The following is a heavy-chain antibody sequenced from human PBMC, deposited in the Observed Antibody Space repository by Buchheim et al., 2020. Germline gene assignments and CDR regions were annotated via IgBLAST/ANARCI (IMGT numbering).Heavy chain of an antibody. CDR2: MNPNSGTT. V-gene: IGHV1-8*01. J-gene: IGHJ6*02. D-gene: IGHD2-2*01. CDR3: ATGYCSSTSCYEGGSYYYYGMDV. Sequence: QVQLVQSGAEVKKPGASVKVSCKASGYTFTSYDINWVRQATGQGLEWMGWMNPNSGTTGYAQKFQGRVTMTRNTSISKAYMELSSLRSEDTAVYYCATGYCSSTSCYEGGSYYYYGMDVWGQGTT. CDR1: GYTFTSYD.